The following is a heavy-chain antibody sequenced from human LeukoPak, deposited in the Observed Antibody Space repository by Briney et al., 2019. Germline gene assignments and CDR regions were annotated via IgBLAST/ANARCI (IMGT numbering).Heavy chain of an antibody. CDR1: GFTFDSYA. J-gene: IGHJ4*02. CDR2: ISFSGGSV. V-gene: IGHV3-23*01. CDR3: AKMGARLGDLSLYALDY. D-gene: IGHD3-16*02. Sequence: PGGSLRLSCAASGFTFDSYAMSWVRQAPGKGLEWVSDISFSGGSVYYADSVKGRFTISRDNSKNTLWLQMNSLRADDTAVYYCAKMGARLGDLSLYALDYWGQGTLVTVSS.